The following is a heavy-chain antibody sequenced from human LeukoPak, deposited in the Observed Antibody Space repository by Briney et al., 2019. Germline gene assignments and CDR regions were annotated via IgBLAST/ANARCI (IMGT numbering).Heavy chain of an antibody. Sequence: PGGSLRLSCAASGFTFSDYYMSWIRQAPGKGLEWVSYISSSGSTIYYADSVKGRFTISRDNAKNSLYLQMNSLRAEDTAVYYCAKDQHSAKKTPFDYWGQGTLVTVSS. J-gene: IGHJ4*02. CDR2: ISSSGSTI. V-gene: IGHV3-11*01. CDR1: GFTFSDYY. CDR3: AKDQHSAKKTPFDY.